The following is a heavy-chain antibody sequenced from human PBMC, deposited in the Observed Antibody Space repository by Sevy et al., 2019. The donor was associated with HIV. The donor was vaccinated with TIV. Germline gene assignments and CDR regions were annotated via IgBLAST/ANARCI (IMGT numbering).Heavy chain of an antibody. D-gene: IGHD3-3*01. J-gene: IGHJ6*02. CDR3: ASTYYDFWSGYSQDYGMDV. Sequence: QSQTLSLTCTVSGGSISSSSYYWGWIRQPPGKGLEWSGSIYYSGSTYYNPSLKSRVTISIDTSKNQFSLKLSSVTAADTAVYYCASTYYDFWSGYSQDYGMDVWDQGTTVTVSS. CDR2: IYYSGST. CDR1: GGSISSSSYY. V-gene: IGHV4-39*01.